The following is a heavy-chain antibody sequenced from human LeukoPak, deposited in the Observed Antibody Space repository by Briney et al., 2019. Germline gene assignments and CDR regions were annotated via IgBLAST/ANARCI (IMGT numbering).Heavy chain of an antibody. J-gene: IGHJ4*02. D-gene: IGHD5-12*01. CDR2: ISGSGRST. CDR3: AKDATDSGYPDAAFDY. V-gene: IGHV3-23*01. Sequence: SGGSLRLSCAASGFTFSSYAMTWVRQTPGKGLEWVSAISGSGRSTYYADSVKGRFTISRDNSKNTLYLQMTSLRAEDTAVYYCAKDATDSGYPDAAFDYWGQGTLVTVSS. CDR1: GFTFSSYA.